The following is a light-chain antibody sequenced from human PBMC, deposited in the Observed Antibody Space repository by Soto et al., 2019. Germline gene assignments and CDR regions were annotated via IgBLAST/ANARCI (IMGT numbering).Light chain of an antibody. J-gene: IGKJ1*01. CDR2: GAS. CDR1: QSVSNNY. V-gene: IGKV3-20*01. Sequence: EIVLTQSPGTLSLSPGERATLSCRASQSVSNNYVAWYHQKPGQAPRLLVYGASSRATGIPDRFSGSGSGTDFALTISRLEPEDVAVYYCQQYGSSPRTFGQGTKVEIK. CDR3: QQYGSSPRT.